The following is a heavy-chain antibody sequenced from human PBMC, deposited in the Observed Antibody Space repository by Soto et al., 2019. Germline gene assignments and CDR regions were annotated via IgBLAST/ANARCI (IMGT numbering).Heavy chain of an antibody. D-gene: IGHD3-16*02. CDR2: IKSKTDGGKT. Sequence: VGSLRLSGAASEFTFTYAWMSWVRQAPGKGLEWVGRIKSKTDGGKTDYAAPVKGRFTISRDESQNTLYLQMNSLKTEDTAVYYCTSLYYGHWGQGTLVTVSA. CDR1: EFTFTYAW. V-gene: IGHV3-15*01. CDR3: TSLYYGH. J-gene: IGHJ4*02.